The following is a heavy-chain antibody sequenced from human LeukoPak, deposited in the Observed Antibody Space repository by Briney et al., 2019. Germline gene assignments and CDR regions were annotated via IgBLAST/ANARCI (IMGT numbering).Heavy chain of an antibody. V-gene: IGHV5-51*01. CDR2: IYPGDSDT. CDR3: ARQWNWNYPFDY. CDR1: GYTFINYW. Sequence: GESLKISCKASGYTFINYWIAWVRQMPEKGLELMGLIYPGDSDTRYSPSFQGHVTISADKSISTAYLQWSSLKASDTAMYYCARQWNWNYPFDYWGQGTLVTVSS. D-gene: IGHD1-7*01. J-gene: IGHJ4*02.